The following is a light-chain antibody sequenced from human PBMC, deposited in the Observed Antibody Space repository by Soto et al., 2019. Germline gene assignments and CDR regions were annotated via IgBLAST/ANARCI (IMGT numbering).Light chain of an antibody. CDR2: AAS. CDR1: QRVSSH. Sequence: EKVITQSPVTLSVSPGDTATLSCRASQRVSSHLAWYQQKPGQAPRLLIYAASTRATGIPVRFSGSGSETEFTLTIRSLQSEDSALYYCHQYNNWPWTFGQGTKVDIK. J-gene: IGKJ1*01. V-gene: IGKV3-15*01. CDR3: HQYNNWPWT.